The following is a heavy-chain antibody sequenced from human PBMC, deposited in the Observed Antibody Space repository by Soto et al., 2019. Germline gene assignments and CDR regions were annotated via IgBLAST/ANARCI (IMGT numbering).Heavy chain of an antibody. CDR3: ARTISIGGTNWFDL. Sequence: GSGPTLVNPTQTLTLTCTFSGFSLTTSGMCVNWIRQPPGQALEWLARIDWDDHTYYSRTLKTRLTISKDTSKNQVVLTMTNMDPVDTATYFCARTISIGGTNWFDLWGQGTLVTVSS. CDR1: GFSLTTSGMC. D-gene: IGHD3-9*01. J-gene: IGHJ5*02. CDR2: IDWDDHT. V-gene: IGHV2-70*11.